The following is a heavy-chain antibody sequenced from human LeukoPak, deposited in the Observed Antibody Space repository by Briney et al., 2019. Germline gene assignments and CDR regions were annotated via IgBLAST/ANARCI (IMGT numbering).Heavy chain of an antibody. CDR1: GGSISSYY. J-gene: IGHJ6*03. Sequence: SETLSLTCTVSGGSISSYYWSWIRQPPGKGLEWIGYIYTSGSTKYNPSLKSRVTISVDTSKNQFSLKLSSVTAADTAVYYCARLSSVSSPQFYYYYYMDVWGKGTTVTVSS. V-gene: IGHV4-4*09. D-gene: IGHD6-13*01. CDR2: IYTSGST. CDR3: ARLSSVSSPQFYYYYYMDV.